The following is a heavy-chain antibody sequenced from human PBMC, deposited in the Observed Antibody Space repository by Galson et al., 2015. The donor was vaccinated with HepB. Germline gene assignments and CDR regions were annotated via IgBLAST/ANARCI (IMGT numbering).Heavy chain of an antibody. V-gene: IGHV3-30*02. CDR3: AKAKLYYYGSGSYSLDY. CDR2: IRYDGSNK. CDR1: GFTFSSYG. Sequence: SLRLSCAASGFTFSSYGMHWVRQAPGKGLEWVAFIRYDGSNKYYADSVKGRFTISRDNSKNTLYLQMNSLRAEDTAVYYCAKAKLYYYGSGSYSLDYWGQGTLVTVSS. J-gene: IGHJ4*02. D-gene: IGHD3-10*01.